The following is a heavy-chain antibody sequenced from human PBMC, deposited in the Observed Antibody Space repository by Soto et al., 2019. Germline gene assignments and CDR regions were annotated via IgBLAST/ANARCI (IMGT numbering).Heavy chain of an antibody. CDR3: ARDFRIAPYNP. D-gene: IGHD1-1*01. Sequence: GGSLRLSCAASGFTFRSHSMNWGRQAPWKGLEWVSYISSGSSTIYYADSVKGRFTISRDNAKNSLYLQMNTLTDEDTAVYYCARDFRIAPYNPCGQGTLVTGSS. CDR1: GFTFRSHS. V-gene: IGHV3-48*02. J-gene: IGHJ1*01. CDR2: ISSGSSTI.